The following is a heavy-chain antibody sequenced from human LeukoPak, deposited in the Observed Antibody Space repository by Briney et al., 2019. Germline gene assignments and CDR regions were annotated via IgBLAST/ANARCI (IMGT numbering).Heavy chain of an antibody. D-gene: IGHD2-2*01. CDR3: AKIAVPAAMRYYFDY. Sequence: PGGSLRLSCAASGFTFSSYGMHWVRQAPGKGLEWVAFIRYDGSNKYYADSVKGRFTISRDNSKNTLYLQMNSLRAEDTAVYYCAKIAVPAAMRYYFDYWGQGTLVTVSS. CDR1: GFTFSSYG. J-gene: IGHJ4*02. CDR2: IRYDGSNK. V-gene: IGHV3-30*02.